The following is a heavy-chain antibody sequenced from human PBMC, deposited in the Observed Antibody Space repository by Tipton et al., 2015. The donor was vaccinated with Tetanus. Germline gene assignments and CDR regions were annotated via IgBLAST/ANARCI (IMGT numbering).Heavy chain of an antibody. V-gene: IGHV3-30-3*01. CDR1: GFTFSSYA. CDR3: ARDIVVVPAAIGSTGLDP. CDR2: ISYDGSNK. D-gene: IGHD2-2*02. J-gene: IGHJ5*02. Sequence: EASGFTFSSYAMHWVRQAPGKGLEWVAVISYDGSNKYYADSVKGRFTISRDNSKNTLYLQMNSLRAEDTAVYYCARDIVVVPAAIGSTGLDPWGQGTLVTVSS.